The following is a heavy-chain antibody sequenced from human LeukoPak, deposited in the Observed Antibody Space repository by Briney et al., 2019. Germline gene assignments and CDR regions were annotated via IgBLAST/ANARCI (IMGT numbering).Heavy chain of an antibody. CDR2: IYYTGYT. CDR3: ERRLSHAVWSA. J-gene: IGHJ4*02. Sequence: SETLSPTCLLAVDSTTISTDYWGWIRQPPGKGLEWIGSIYYTGYTYYNPSLQSRVTISIDTSKHRSSLSLTSVSAAQTAVYFCERRLSHAVWSAWGEGAPVSVSS. V-gene: IGHV4-39*01. CDR1: VDSTTISTDY. D-gene: IGHD3-3*01.